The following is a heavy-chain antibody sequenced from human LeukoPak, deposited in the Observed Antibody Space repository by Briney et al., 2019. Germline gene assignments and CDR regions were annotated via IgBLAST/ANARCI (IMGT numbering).Heavy chain of an antibody. Sequence: PSETLSLTCTVSGGSTSTYHWSWMRQPAGKGLEWIGRIYTSGSTSYSPSLKSRVSISVHKSKSQFSLKLSSVTAADTAVYYCARDLEHCDSTSCHNWFDPWGQGTLVTVSS. CDR3: ARDLEHCDSTSCHNWFDP. V-gene: IGHV4-4*07. CDR1: GGSTSTYH. J-gene: IGHJ5*02. CDR2: IYTSGST. D-gene: IGHD2-2*01.